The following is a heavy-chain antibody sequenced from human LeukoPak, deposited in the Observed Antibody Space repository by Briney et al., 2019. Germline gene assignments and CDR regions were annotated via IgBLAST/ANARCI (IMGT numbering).Heavy chain of an antibody. D-gene: IGHD2-15*01. CDR1: GYTFTSYY. J-gene: IGHJ3*02. CDR3: ARVMVVAATDDAFDI. V-gene: IGHV1-46*01. CDR2: INPSGGST. Sequence: ASVKVSCKASGYTFTSYYMHWVRQAPGQGLEWMGIINPSGGSTSYAQKFQGRVTMTRDTSTSTVYMELSSLRSEDTAAYYCARVMVVAATDDAFDIWGQGTMVTVSS.